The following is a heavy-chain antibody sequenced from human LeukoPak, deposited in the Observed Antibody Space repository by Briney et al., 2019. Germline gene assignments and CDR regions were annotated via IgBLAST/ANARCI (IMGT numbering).Heavy chain of an antibody. CDR3: ARAERWLHLSYAFDI. D-gene: IGHD5-24*01. V-gene: IGHV3-48*03. CDR2: ISSSGSTI. J-gene: IGHJ3*02. Sequence: GGSLRLSCAASGFTFSSYEINWVRQAPGKGLEWVSYISSSGSTIYYADSVKGRFTISRDNAKNSLYLQMNSLRAEDTAVYYCARAERWLHLSYAFDIWGQGTMVTVYS. CDR1: GFTFSSYE.